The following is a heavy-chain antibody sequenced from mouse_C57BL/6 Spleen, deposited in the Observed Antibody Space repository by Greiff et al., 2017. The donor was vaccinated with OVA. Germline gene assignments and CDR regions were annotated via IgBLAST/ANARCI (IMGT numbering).Heavy chain of an antibody. CDR3: ARKDDYYGSRGDY. Sequence: VQLKESGPELVKPGASVKMSCKASGYTFTDYNMHWVKQSHGKSLEWIGYINPNNGGTRYNQKFKGKATLTVNKSSSTAYMELRSLTSEDSVVYYGARKDDYYGSRGDYWGQGTTLTVSS. D-gene: IGHD1-1*01. V-gene: IGHV1-22*01. CDR1: GYTFTDYN. J-gene: IGHJ2*01. CDR2: INPNNGGT.